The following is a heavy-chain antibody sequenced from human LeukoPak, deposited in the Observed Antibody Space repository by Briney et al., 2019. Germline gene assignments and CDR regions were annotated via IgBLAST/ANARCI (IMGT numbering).Heavy chain of an antibody. V-gene: IGHV3-9*01. D-gene: IGHD3-16*01. CDR2: ISWNSGSI. CDR3: AKVTAGITWAGGEFDY. J-gene: IGHJ4*02. Sequence: GGSLRLSCAASGFSFDKYAMHWVRQSPGKGLEWVSGISWNSGSIAYADSVKGRFTISRDNAKNSLSLQMNSLRAEDTAFYYCAKVTAGITWAGGEFDYWGQGTLVTVSS. CDR1: GFSFDKYA.